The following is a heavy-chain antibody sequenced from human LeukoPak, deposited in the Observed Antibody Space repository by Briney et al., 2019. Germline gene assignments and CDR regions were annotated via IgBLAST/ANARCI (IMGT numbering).Heavy chain of an antibody. J-gene: IGHJ4*02. D-gene: IGHD1-14*01. CDR2: ISAIGISK. V-gene: IGHV3-23*01. CDR3: GKGRTPARIDD. Sequence: QAGGSLRLSCSVSGFTFNDYAMNWVRQVPGKGLEWVSGISAIGISKFYAVSVKGRFTISRDNARNTLDLQMDSLRVEDTALYYCGKGRTPARIDDWGQGTLVTVSS. CDR1: GFTFNDYA.